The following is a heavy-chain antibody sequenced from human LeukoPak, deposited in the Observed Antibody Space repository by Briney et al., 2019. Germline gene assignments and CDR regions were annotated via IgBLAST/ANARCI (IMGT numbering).Heavy chain of an antibody. CDR3: ARGARGYGGPYYYYGMDV. V-gene: IGHV1-69*01. Sequence: ASVKVSCKASGGTFSSYAISWVRQAPGQGLEWMGGIIPIFGTANYAQKFQGRVTITADESTSIAYMELSSLRSEDTAVYYCARGARGYGGPYYYYGMDVWGKGTTVTVSS. CDR1: GGTFSSYA. D-gene: IGHD5-12*01. J-gene: IGHJ6*04. CDR2: IIPIFGTA.